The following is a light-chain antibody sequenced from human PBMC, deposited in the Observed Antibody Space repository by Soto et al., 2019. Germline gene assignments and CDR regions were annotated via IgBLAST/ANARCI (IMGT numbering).Light chain of an antibody. CDR2: GAS. CDR1: QSVGSN. V-gene: IGKV3-15*01. CDR3: QQYNNWPPERT. J-gene: IGKJ1*01. Sequence: EIVMTQSPATLSVSPGERATLSCRASQSVGSNLAWYQQKPGQAPRLLIYGASTRATGIPARFSGSGSGTEFTLTISRLQSDDFAMYFCQQYNNWPPERTFGKGTKVEIK.